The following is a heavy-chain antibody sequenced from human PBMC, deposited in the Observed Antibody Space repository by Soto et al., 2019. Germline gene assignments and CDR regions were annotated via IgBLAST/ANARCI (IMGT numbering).Heavy chain of an antibody. CDR1: GYTFINLG. CDR2: ISPFNGHT. CDR3: TRPLRATAGTTFYY. J-gene: IGHJ4*01. V-gene: IGHV1-18*01. D-gene: IGHD1-1*01. Sequence: ASAKVSCKTSGYTFINLGIGWVRQAPGQGLEWMGWISPFNGHTHYAQKFQGRVSLTTDTSTSTAFLELNSLTSDDTAVYYCTRPLRATAGTTFYYWGQGSLVTVSS.